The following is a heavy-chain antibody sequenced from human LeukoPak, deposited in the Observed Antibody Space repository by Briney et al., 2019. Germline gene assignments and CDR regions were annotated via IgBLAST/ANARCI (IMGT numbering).Heavy chain of an antibody. J-gene: IGHJ5*02. CDR1: GGSISSGGYY. CDR2: IYYSGST. D-gene: IGHD6-13*01. V-gene: IGHV4-31*03. Sequence: SQTLSLNCTVSGGSISSGGYYWSWIRQHPGKGLEWIAYIYYSGSTYYNPSLKSRVTISVVTSKNQFSMKLSSVTAADTVVYYCARGKGIAAAGTRWFDPWGQGTLVTVSS. CDR3: ARGKGIAAAGTRWFDP.